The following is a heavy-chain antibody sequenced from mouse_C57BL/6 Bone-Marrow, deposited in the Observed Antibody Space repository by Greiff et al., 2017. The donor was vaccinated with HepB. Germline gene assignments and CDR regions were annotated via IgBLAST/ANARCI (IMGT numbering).Heavy chain of an antibody. CDR2: ISSGGSYT. D-gene: IGHD2-3*01. CDR1: GFTFSSYG. Sequence: EVKLVESGGDLVKPGGSLKLSCAASGFTFSSYGMSWVRQTPDKRLEWVATISSGGSYTYYPDSVKGRFTISRDNANNTLYLQMSSLKSEDTAMYYCARHGGYYVSYWYFDVWGTGTTVTVSS. CDR3: ARHGGYYVSYWYFDV. V-gene: IGHV5-6*01. J-gene: IGHJ1*03.